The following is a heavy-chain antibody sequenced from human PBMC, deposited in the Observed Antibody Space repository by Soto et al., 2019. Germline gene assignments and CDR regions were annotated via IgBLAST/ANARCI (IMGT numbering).Heavy chain of an antibody. J-gene: IGHJ6*02. CDR3: ARSIAAHYYYYGMHV. Sequence: GGSLKISCKGSGYSFTSYWIGWVRQMPGKGLEWMGIIYPGDSDTRYSPSFQGQVTISADKSISTAYLQWSSLKASDTAMHYCARSIAAHYYYYGMHVWLQGTTVTVTS. CDR1: GYSFTSYW. V-gene: IGHV5-51*01. CDR2: IYPGDSDT. D-gene: IGHD6-6*01.